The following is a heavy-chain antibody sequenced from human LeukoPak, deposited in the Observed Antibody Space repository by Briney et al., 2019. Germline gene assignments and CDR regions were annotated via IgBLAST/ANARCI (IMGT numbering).Heavy chain of an antibody. Sequence: ASVKVSCKASGGTFSSYAISWVRQAPGQGLEWMGRIIPILGIANYAQKFQGRVTITADKSTSTAYMELSSLRSEDTAVYYCARDVGYYYDSSGYQSLGYWGQGTLVTVSS. D-gene: IGHD3-22*01. CDR1: GGTFSSYA. CDR3: ARDVGYYYDSSGYQSLGY. CDR2: IIPILGIA. J-gene: IGHJ4*02. V-gene: IGHV1-69*04.